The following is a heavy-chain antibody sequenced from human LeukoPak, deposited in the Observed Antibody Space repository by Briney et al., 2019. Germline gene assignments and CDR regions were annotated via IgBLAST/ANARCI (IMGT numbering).Heavy chain of an antibody. CDR1: GSTFSSYW. CDR3: ARANYYGSGRAAFDI. D-gene: IGHD3-10*01. V-gene: IGHV3-74*01. J-gene: IGHJ3*02. CDR2: NTSDGSST. Sequence: QAWAALRLSCAAAGSTFSSYWLHWVRHAPGKGLLWGSRNTSDGSSTYSEDFVRGRFTITGANAKNTLYVQSNRLRAEDTAVYYCARANYYGSGRAAFDIWGQGTMVTVSS.